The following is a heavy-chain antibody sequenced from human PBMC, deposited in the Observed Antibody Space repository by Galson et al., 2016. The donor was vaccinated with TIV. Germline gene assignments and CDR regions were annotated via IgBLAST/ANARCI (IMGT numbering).Heavy chain of an antibody. Sequence: SVKVSCKVSGDSLSELVMHWVRQAPGKGLEWMGGFDPEVGKTIYAQKLEGRVTMTADTSTDTAYMELGSLRFEDTAIYYCATVAWFPGLSLDNWGQGTLVTVSS. D-gene: IGHD3-22*01. CDR1: GDSLSELV. J-gene: IGHJ4*02. CDR3: ATVAWFPGLSLDN. V-gene: IGHV1-24*01. CDR2: FDPEVGKT.